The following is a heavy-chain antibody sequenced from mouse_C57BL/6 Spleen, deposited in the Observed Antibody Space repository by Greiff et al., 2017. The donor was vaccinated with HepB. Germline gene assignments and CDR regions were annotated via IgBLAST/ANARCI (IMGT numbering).Heavy chain of an antibody. CDR3: ARGETYYYDSSSHCDAMDY. CDR1: GYTFTSYN. CDR2: IYPGNGDT. Sequence: LQESGAELVRPGASVKMSCKASGYTFTSYNMHWVKQTPRQGLEWIGAIYPGNGDTAYNQKFKGKATLTVDKSSSTAYMQLSSLTSEDSAVYFCARGETYYYDSSSHCDAMDYWGQGTSVTVSS. J-gene: IGHJ4*01. V-gene: IGHV1-12*01. D-gene: IGHD1-1*01.